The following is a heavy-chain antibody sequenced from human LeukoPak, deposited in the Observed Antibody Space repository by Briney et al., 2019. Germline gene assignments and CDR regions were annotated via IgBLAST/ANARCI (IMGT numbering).Heavy chain of an antibody. J-gene: IGHJ4*02. CDR3: ARAIAVAGPIDY. D-gene: IGHD6-19*01. CDR2: IYYSGST. CDR1: GGSISSSSYY. Sequence: PSETLSLTCTVSGGSISSSSYYWGWIRQPPGKGLEWIGSIYYSGSTYYNPSLKSRVTISVDTSKNQFSLKLSSVTAADTAVYYCARAIAVAGPIDYWDQGTLVTVSS. V-gene: IGHV4-39*01.